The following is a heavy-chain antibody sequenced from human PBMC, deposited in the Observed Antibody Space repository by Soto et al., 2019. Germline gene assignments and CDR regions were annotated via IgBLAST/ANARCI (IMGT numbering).Heavy chain of an antibody. D-gene: IGHD6-13*01. J-gene: IGHJ6*02. CDR2: ISYDGSNK. V-gene: IGHV3-30-3*01. Sequence: GGSLRLSCAASGFTFSSYAMHWVRQAPGKGLEWVAVISYDGSNKYYADSVKGRFTISRDNSKNTLYLQMNSLRAEDTAVYYCARDEWAAASNGMDVWGQGTTVTVSS. CDR3: ARDEWAAASNGMDV. CDR1: GFTFSSYA.